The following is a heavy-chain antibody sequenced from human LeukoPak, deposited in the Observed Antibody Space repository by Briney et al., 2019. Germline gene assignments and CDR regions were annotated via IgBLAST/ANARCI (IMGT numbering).Heavy chain of an antibody. J-gene: IGHJ4*02. CDR1: GGSISSYY. D-gene: IGHD3-22*01. V-gene: IGHV3-23*01. CDR3: AKDLETYYYDSSGYYPVDY. CDR2: ISGSGGST. Sequence: ETLSLTCTVSGGSISSYYWSWVRQPPGKGLEWVSAISGSGGSTYYADSVKGRFTISRDNSKNTLYLQMNSLRAEDTAVYYCAKDLETYYYDSSGYYPVDYWGQGTLVTVSS.